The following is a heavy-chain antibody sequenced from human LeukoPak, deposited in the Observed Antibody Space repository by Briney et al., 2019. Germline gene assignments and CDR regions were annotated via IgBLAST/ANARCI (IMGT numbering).Heavy chain of an antibody. CDR1: GFTFSDYY. Sequence: GGSLRLSCAASGFTFSDYYMSWVRQAPGKGLEWVSYISTSGSTLYYADSVKGRFTISRDNSKNTLYLHLTSLRPEDTALYYCARAPGGFDYWGQGTLVTVSS. CDR3: ARAPGGFDY. V-gene: IGHV3-11*04. J-gene: IGHJ4*02. CDR2: ISTSGSTL. D-gene: IGHD2-15*01.